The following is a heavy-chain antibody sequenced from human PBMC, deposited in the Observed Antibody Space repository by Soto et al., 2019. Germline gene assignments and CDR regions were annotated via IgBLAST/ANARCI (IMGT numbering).Heavy chain of an antibody. CDR1: GGSISSRSYY. CDR3: ARSPARSLWSGYLEPGTANVALEP. CDR2: FYYSGST. Sequence: SETLSLTCTVSGGSISSRSYYWGWIRQPPGKGLEWIGSFYYSGSTYYNPSLKSRVTISVDTSKNQFSLKLSSVTAADTAVYYCARSPARSLWSGYLEPGTANVALEPWGQGPLVTVSS. J-gene: IGHJ5*02. V-gene: IGHV4-39*07. D-gene: IGHD3-3*01.